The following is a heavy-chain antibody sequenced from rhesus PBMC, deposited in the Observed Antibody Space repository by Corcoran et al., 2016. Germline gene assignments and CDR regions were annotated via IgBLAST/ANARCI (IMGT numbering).Heavy chain of an antibody. D-gene: IGHD6-37*01. V-gene: IGHV4-65*01. CDR3: AIHWLVVYYFDY. J-gene: IGHJ4*01. CDR2: ISGSSGST. CDR1: GGSLRSSHW. Sequence: QVQLQPWGEGLGKPSETLSLTCAASGGSLRSSHWWSWIRQSPGKGVEWIGDISGSSGSTYYNPSLMIRVTISTDTSKIQFSLKLSAGTAAYTAVYYCAIHWLVVYYFDYWGQGVLVTVSS.